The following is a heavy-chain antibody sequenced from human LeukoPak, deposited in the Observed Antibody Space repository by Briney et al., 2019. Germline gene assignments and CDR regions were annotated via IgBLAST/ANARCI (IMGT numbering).Heavy chain of an antibody. D-gene: IGHD3-16*01. CDR1: GFTLSSYA. V-gene: IGHV3-23*01. CDR2: IIDSGEST. CDR3: AELGGQELHNYYVAV. Sequence: GGSLRLSCAASGFTLSSYAMSWVRQAPGKGLEWVSGIIDSGESTYYANFAKGRFTISRDNSNNTLYLQMNSLRAEDTAVYYCAELGGQELHNYYVAVCGKGTTVAVSS. J-gene: IGHJ6*03.